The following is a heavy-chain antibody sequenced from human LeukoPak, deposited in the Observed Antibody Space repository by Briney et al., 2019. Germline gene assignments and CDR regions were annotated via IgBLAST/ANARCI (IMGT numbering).Heavy chain of an antibody. J-gene: IGHJ4*02. CDR2: ISGSGGST. D-gene: IGHD6-19*01. V-gene: IGHV3-23*01. CDR1: GFTFSSYA. Sequence: GGSLRLSCAASGFTFSSYAMSWVRQAPGKGLEWVSTISGSGGSTYSADSVKGRFTISRDNSKNTLYLRMNSLRAEDTAVYYCAKLTHDGYASGWYLIVDYFDYWGQGTLVTVSS. CDR3: AKLTHDGYASGWYLIVDYFDY.